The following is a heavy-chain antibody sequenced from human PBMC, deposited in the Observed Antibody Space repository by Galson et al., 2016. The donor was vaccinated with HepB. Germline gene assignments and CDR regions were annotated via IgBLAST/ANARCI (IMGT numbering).Heavy chain of an antibody. J-gene: IGHJ6*02. CDR3: TIHHCGDISCHIGYYYGVDV. Sequence: SLRLSCAASGFSFSNTWTDWVRQAPGKGLEWVGRIKSKTDGGTTDYAAPVKGRFTISRDDSKNTLSLQMNSLKTEDTAVYYCTIHHCGDISCHIGYYYGVDVWGQGTTVTVS. D-gene: IGHD2-2*02. V-gene: IGHV3-15*01. CDR2: IKSKTDGGTT. CDR1: GFSFSNTW.